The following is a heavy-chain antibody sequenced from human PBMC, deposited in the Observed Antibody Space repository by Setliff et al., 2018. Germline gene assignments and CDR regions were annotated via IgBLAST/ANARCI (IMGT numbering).Heavy chain of an antibody. CDR2: ISSSSTYI. Sequence: PGGSLRLSCAASGFTFSSYTMNWVRQAPGKGLEWVTAISSSSTYIFYADSVKGRFTISRDNARNALYLQMNSLRAEDTALYYCAKSGYDSSGYLYYLDYWGQGTLVTVSS. D-gene: IGHD3-22*01. CDR1: GFTFSSYT. V-gene: IGHV3-21*04. J-gene: IGHJ4*02. CDR3: AKSGYDSSGYLYYLDY.